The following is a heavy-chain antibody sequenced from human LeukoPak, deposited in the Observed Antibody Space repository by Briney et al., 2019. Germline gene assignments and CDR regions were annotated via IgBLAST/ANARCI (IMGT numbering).Heavy chain of an antibody. D-gene: IGHD6-19*01. CDR1: GYTFTSYG. V-gene: IGHV1-18*01. Sequence: GASVKVSWKASGYTFTSYGISWVRQAPGQGLEWMGWISAYNGNTNYAQELQGRVTMTTDTSTSTAYMELRSLRSDDTAVYYCARGRGSGWSGDRFDYWGQGTLVTVSS. CDR2: ISAYNGNT. CDR3: ARGRGSGWSGDRFDY. J-gene: IGHJ4*02.